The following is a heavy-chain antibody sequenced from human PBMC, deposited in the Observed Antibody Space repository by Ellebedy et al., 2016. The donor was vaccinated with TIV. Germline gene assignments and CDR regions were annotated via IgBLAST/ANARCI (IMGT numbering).Heavy chain of an antibody. CDR3: ASIYSSSTPPDY. J-gene: IGHJ4*02. V-gene: IGHV5-51*01. CDR2: IYPGDSDT. Sequence: KVSCKGSGYSFTSYWSGWVRQMPGKGLEWRGIIYPGDSDTRCSPSFQGQVTISADKSISTAYLQWSSLKASDTAMYYCASIYSSSTPPDYWGQGTLVTVSS. D-gene: IGHD6-6*01. CDR1: GYSFTSYW.